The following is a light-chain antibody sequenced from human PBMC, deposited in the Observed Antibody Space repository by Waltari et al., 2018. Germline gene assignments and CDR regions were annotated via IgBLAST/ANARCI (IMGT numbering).Light chain of an antibody. V-gene: IGKV3-11*01. J-gene: IGKJ4*01. CDR2: AAS. CDR1: QWVSNS. Sequence: GARQWVSNSLTRCQQKLDTAPRLLIYAASTRATGTLARFSGSGSGTDFSLTISSLEPEDFAVYYCQQRGNGLTFGGGTKVEIK. CDR3: QQRGNGLT.